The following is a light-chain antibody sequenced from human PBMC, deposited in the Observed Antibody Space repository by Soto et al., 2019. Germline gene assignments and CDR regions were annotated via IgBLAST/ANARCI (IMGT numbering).Light chain of an antibody. J-gene: IGLJ3*02. Sequence: QSALTQPASVSGSPGQSITISCTGTSSDVGCYNYVSWYQQHPGKAPKLMIYEVSNRPSGVSNRFSGSKSGNTASLTISGLQAEDEADYSCSSYTSSSTRVFGGGTKLTVL. CDR3: SSYTSSSTRV. CDR2: EVS. CDR1: SSDVGCYNY. V-gene: IGLV2-14*01.